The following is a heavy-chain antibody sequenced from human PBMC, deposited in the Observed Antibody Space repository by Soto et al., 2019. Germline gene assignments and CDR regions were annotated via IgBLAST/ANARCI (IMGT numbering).Heavy chain of an antibody. CDR1: GGTFSSYS. CDR3: ARLGTHYYYYYYMDV. Sequence: SVKVCCKAPGGTFSSYSISWARQAPGKGLEWMGRIIPILGIANYAQKFQGRVTITADKSTSTAYMELSSLRPEDTAVYYCARLGTHYYYYYYMDVWGKGTTVTVSS. V-gene: IGHV1-69*02. J-gene: IGHJ6*03. CDR2: IIPILGIA. D-gene: IGHD1-7*01.